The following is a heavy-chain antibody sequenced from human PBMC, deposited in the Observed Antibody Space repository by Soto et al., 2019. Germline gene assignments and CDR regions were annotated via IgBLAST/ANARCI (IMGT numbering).Heavy chain of an antibody. V-gene: IGHV3-21*01. Sequence: GGSLRLSCAASGFTFSSYSMNWVRQAPGKGLEWVSSISSSSSYIYYADSVKGRFTISRDNAKSSLYLQMNSLRAEDTAVYYCARVGYCSSTSCYTRVGLYYYGMDVWGQGTTVTVSS. CDR1: GFTFSSYS. D-gene: IGHD2-2*02. J-gene: IGHJ6*02. CDR3: ARVGYCSSTSCYTRVGLYYYGMDV. CDR2: ISSSSSYI.